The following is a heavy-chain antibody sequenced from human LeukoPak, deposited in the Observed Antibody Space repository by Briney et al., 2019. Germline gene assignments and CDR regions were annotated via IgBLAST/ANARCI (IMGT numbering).Heavy chain of an antibody. CDR3: AKGRGYSSSWYVFGY. CDR1: GFTFSSYG. D-gene: IGHD6-13*01. J-gene: IGHJ4*02. V-gene: IGHV3-30*18. Sequence: GGSLRLSCAASGFTFSSYGMHWVRQAPGKGLEWVAVISDDGSNKYYGDSVKGRFTISRDNSKNTLYLQMNSLRAEDTAAYYCAKGRGYSSSWYVFGYWGQGTLVTVSS. CDR2: ISDDGSNK.